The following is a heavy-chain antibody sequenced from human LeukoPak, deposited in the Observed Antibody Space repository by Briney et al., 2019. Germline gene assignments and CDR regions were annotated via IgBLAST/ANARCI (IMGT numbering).Heavy chain of an antibody. Sequence: ASVKVSFKASGYTFTSYGISWVRQAHAQGIEGMGWISAYNGNTNYAQKLQGRVTMTTDTSTSTAYMELRSLRSDDTAVYYCARVFSGSYPHYYYYMDVWGKGTTVTVSS. J-gene: IGHJ6*03. D-gene: IGHD1-26*01. V-gene: IGHV1-18*01. CDR3: ARVFSGSYPHYYYYMDV. CDR1: GYTFTSYG. CDR2: ISAYNGNT.